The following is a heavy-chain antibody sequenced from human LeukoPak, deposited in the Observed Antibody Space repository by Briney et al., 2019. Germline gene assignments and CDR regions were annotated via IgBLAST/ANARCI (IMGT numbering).Heavy chain of an antibody. Sequence: PSETLSLTCAVYGGSFSGYYWSWIRQPPGKGLEWIGEIHPSGSANYNPALKSRVTMSLDTSKNQFSLKLSSVSAADTAVYYCARLNLINAFDIWGQGTMVTVSS. D-gene: IGHD3-10*01. CDR1: GGSFSGYY. CDR3: ARLNLINAFDI. J-gene: IGHJ3*02. V-gene: IGHV4-34*01. CDR2: IHPSGSA.